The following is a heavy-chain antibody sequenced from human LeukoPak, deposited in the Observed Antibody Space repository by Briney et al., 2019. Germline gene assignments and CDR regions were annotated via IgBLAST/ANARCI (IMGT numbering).Heavy chain of an antibody. D-gene: IGHD2/OR15-2a*01. V-gene: IGHV3-53*01. J-gene: IGHJ4*02. CDR1: GFTVSSNY. CDR3: ARGPPLSKYYFYY. Sequence: GGSLTLSCAASGFTVSSNYMSWVRQAPGKGLEWVSVIYSGGDTYYADSVKGRFTISRDNSKNTLYLQMNSLRAEDTALYYCARGPPLSKYYFYYWGQGTLVTVSS. CDR2: IYSGGDT.